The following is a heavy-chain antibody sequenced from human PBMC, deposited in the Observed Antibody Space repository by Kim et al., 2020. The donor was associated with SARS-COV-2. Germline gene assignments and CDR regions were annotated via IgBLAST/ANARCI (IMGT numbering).Heavy chain of an antibody. V-gene: IGHV4-59*13. CDR3: ARGTTSPGKAFDL. D-gene: IGHD4-17*01. Sequence: SETLSLTCTVSGGSISYYYWSWIRQPPGKGLEWIGYIYYSGSTYYNPSLKSRVTISVDTSKNQFSLKLSSVTAADTAVYYCARGTTSPGKAFDLWGQGK. CDR1: GGSISYYY. J-gene: IGHJ3*01. CDR2: IYYSGST.